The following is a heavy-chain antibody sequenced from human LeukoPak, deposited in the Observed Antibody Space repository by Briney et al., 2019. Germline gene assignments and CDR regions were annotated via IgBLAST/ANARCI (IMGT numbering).Heavy chain of an antibody. CDR1: GYPFTTYW. J-gene: IGHJ4*02. D-gene: IGHD6-19*01. Sequence: GESLKISCKASGYPFTTYWIGWVRQMPGRGLEWMGAVYPGDSYTRYSPSFQGQVTISADKSISTAFLQWNSLKASDSAMYFCVRQGDGSGWLFHYWGQGTLVTVSS. CDR3: VRQGDGSGWLFHY. V-gene: IGHV5-51*01. CDR2: VYPGDSYT.